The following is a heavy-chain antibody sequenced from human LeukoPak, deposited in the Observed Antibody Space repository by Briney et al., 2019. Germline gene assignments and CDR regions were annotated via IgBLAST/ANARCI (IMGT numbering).Heavy chain of an antibody. CDR2: IYTSGST. D-gene: IGHD3-16*01. Sequence: PSETLSLTCTVSGGSIGSYHWSWIRQPAGKGLEWIGPIYTSGSTNYNPSLKSRVTMSVDTSKNQFSLKLSSVTAADTAVYYCARVGDYALKDWGQGTLVTVSS. J-gene: IGHJ4*02. CDR1: GGSIGSYH. CDR3: ARVGDYALKD. V-gene: IGHV4-4*07.